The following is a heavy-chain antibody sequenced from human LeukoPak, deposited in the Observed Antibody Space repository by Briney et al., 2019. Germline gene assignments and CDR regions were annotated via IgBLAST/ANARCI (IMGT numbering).Heavy chain of an antibody. V-gene: IGHV4-34*01. Sequence: SETLSLTCAVYGGSFSGYYWSWIRQPPGKGLEWIGEINHSGSTNYNPSLKSRVTISVDTSKNQFSLKLSSVTAADTAVYYCARDGRGWLYAFDIWGQGTMVIVSS. CDR1: GGSFSGYY. D-gene: IGHD6-19*01. J-gene: IGHJ3*02. CDR2: INHSGST. CDR3: ARDGRGWLYAFDI.